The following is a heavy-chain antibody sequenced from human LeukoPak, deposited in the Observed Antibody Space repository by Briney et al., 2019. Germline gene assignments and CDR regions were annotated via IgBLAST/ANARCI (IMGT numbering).Heavy chain of an antibody. Sequence: GGSLRLSCAASGFTFSHYWLHWVRQAPGKGLVWVSRIESDGGRTDYADSLKGRFTISRDNAKNTLYLEMNSLRAEDTAVYYCARVGHCSSTTCFIDYWGQGTLVTVSS. CDR1: GFTFSHYW. CDR2: IESDGGRT. V-gene: IGHV3-74*01. J-gene: IGHJ4*02. CDR3: ARVGHCSSTTCFIDY. D-gene: IGHD2-2*01.